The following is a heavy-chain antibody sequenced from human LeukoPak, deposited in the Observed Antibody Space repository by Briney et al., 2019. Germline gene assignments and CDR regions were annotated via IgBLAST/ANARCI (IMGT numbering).Heavy chain of an antibody. J-gene: IGHJ4*02. D-gene: IGHD5-24*01. CDR1: GFTFSSYG. V-gene: IGHV3-30*18. CDR2: ISYDGSNK. CDR3: AKDRPTIFDY. Sequence: GGSLRLSCAASGFTFSSYGMHWVRQAPGKGLEWVAVISYDGSNKYYADSVKGRFTISRDNSKNTLYLQMNSLRAEDTAVYYCAKDRPTIFDYWGQGTLVTVSS.